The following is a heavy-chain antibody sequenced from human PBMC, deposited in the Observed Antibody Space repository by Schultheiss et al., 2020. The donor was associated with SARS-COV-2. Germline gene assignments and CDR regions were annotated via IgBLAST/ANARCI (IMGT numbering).Heavy chain of an antibody. D-gene: IGHD1-26*01. CDR1: GFTFHEYA. V-gene: IGHV3-30-3*01. Sequence: GGSLRLSCAASGFTFHEYAMLWVRQTPGKGLEWVAVISYDGSNKYYADSVKGRFTISRDNSKNTLYLQMHSLRAEDTAVYFCARSSNGTFDHWGQGTLVTVSS. CDR3: ARSSNGTFDH. J-gene: IGHJ4*02. CDR2: ISYDGSNK.